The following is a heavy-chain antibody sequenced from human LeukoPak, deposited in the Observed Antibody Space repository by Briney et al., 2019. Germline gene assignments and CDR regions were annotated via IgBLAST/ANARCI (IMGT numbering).Heavy chain of an antibody. V-gene: IGHV3-23*01. CDR2: ISMSGGRT. Sequence: GGSLRLSCAASGFTFSSYAMSWVRQAPGKGLEWVSAISMSGGRTYYADSVKGRFTISRDNSKNTLYLQLNSLRAEDTAIYYCAKGRDGGSTTTAKGFDYWGQGTLVTVSS. J-gene: IGHJ4*02. CDR1: GFTFSSYA. CDR3: AKGRDGGSTTTAKGFDY. D-gene: IGHD1-26*01.